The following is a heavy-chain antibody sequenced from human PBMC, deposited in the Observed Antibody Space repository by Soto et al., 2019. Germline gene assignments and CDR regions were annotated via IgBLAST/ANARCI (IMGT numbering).Heavy chain of an antibody. CDR1: GAATSRTGFH. V-gene: IGHV4-39*01. Sequence: SETLSLTCAVSGAATSRTGFHWGWIRQPPGQGLEWIGSIYEAGTTFYNSSLKSRVTISADTSKNHFSLRLSSVTAADTAVYYCARRGSGHTFDYWGQGTLVTVSS. CDR3: ARRGSGHTFDY. D-gene: IGHD3-10*01. J-gene: IGHJ4*02. CDR2: IYEAGTT.